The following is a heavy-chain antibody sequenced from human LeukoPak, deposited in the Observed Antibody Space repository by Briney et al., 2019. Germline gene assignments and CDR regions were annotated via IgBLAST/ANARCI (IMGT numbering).Heavy chain of an antibody. Sequence: GGSLRLSCAASGFSVSRKYMSWVRQTPGKGLEWVSLIYSGDTTYYADSVKGRFTISRDNSKNKLYLQMNSLRAEDTAVYYCATVLSDSRGWYHFDNWGQGTLVTVSS. CDR2: IYSGDTT. CDR3: ATVLSDSRGWYHFDN. J-gene: IGHJ4*02. D-gene: IGHD6-19*01. V-gene: IGHV3-53*01. CDR1: GFSVSRKY.